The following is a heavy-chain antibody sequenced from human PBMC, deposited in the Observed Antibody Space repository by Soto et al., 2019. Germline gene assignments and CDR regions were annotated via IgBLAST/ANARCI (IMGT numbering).Heavy chain of an antibody. J-gene: IGHJ6*02. CDR3: GRDSYDSSGSVVYGMDV. CDR2: IIPVFGRT. CDR1: GWTLTRHA. Sequence: SVKVSCKASGWTLTRHAISCVRQAPGVVLEWMGVIIPVFGRTYYARRFEGRVVLTADESTSTVYMEPSSLTSEDTAMYYCGRDSYDSSGSVVYGMDVWGQGTTVTVSS. V-gene: IGHV1-69*13. D-gene: IGHD3-22*01.